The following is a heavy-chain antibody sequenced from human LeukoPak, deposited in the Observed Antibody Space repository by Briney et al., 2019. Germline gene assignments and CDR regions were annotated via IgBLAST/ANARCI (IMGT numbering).Heavy chain of an antibody. CDR3: APISSWYYFDY. Sequence: ASVKVSCKASGYTFTSYAMNWVRQAPGQGLEWMGWINTNTENPTYAQGFTGRFVFSLDTSVSTAYLQISSLKAEDTAVYYCAPISSWYYFDYWGQGTLVTVSS. V-gene: IGHV7-4-1*02. D-gene: IGHD6-13*01. J-gene: IGHJ4*02. CDR2: INTNTENP. CDR1: GYTFTSYA.